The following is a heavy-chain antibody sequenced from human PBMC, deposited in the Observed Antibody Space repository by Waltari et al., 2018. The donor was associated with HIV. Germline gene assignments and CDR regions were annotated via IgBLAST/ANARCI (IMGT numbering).Heavy chain of an antibody. V-gene: IGHV1-2*02. Sequence: QVQLVQSGAEVKKPGASLKVSCKASGYTFTGYYMHWVRQAPGQGLEWMGWINPDSGGTNYAQKFQGRVTMTRDTSISTAYMELSRLRSDDTAVYYCASSFSGIAVAGLGYFDLWGRGTLVTVSS. CDR3: ASSFSGIAVAGLGYFDL. CDR2: INPDSGGT. CDR1: GYTFTGYY. D-gene: IGHD6-19*01. J-gene: IGHJ2*01.